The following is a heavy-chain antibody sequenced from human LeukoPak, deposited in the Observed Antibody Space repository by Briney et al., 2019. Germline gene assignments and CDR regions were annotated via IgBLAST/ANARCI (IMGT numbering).Heavy chain of an antibody. CDR3: TTVRPGTSGYSY. D-gene: IGHD3-22*01. Sequence: GGSLRLSCAASGFTFSSYSMNWVRQAPGKGLEWVGRVRSKADGGTTDYAAPAKGRFTISRDDSENTVFLQMNSLKTEDTAVYYCTTVRPGTSGYSYWGQGTLVTVSS. V-gene: IGHV3-15*01. CDR2: VRSKADGGTT. J-gene: IGHJ4*02. CDR1: GFTFSSYS.